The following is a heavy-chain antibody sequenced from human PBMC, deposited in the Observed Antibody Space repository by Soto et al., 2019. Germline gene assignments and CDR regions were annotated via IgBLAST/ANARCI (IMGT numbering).Heavy chain of an antibody. CDR2: ICGSTI. D-gene: IGHD5-12*01. CDR1: GFAFSDYG. Sequence: EVQLVESGGGLVQPGGSLTLSCAASGFAFSDYGMMWVRQAPGKGLECISFICGSTIYYADSVKGRFTISRDNAKNSLFLQMNNLGAEDTAVYYCAIYRGPMGSVDTMRGYWGQGILVTGSS. CDR3: AIYRGPMGSVDTMRGY. V-gene: IGHV3-48*01. J-gene: IGHJ4*02.